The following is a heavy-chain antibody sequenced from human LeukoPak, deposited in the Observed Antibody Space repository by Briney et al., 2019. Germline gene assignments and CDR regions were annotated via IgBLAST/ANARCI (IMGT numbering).Heavy chain of an antibody. CDR1: GYTFTSYY. CDR3: ARYGFSSVWQGGWHAFDI. J-gene: IGHJ3*02. Sequence: ASVKVSCKASGYTFTSYYLHWVRQAPGQGLEWMGIIHPTVGDTTYAQKFQGRVTMTRDMSTGTVYMNLSSLRSEDTAVYYCARYGFSSVWQGGWHAFDIWGQGTTVTVSS. CDR2: IHPTVGDT. V-gene: IGHV1-46*01. D-gene: IGHD6-19*01.